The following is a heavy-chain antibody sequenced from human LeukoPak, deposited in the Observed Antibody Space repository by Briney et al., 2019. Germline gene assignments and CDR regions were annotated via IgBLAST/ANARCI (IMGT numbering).Heavy chain of an antibody. J-gene: IGHJ4*02. CDR3: ARDQEAVAGNFPSSDY. D-gene: IGHD6-19*01. CDR2: ISAYNGNT. V-gene: IGHV1-18*01. CDR1: GYTFTSYG. Sequence: ASVKVSCKASGYTFTSYGISWVRQAPGQGLEWMGWISAYNGNTNYAQKLQGRVTMTTDTSTSTAYMELRSLRSDDTAVYYCARDQEAVAGNFPSSDYWGREPWSPSPQ.